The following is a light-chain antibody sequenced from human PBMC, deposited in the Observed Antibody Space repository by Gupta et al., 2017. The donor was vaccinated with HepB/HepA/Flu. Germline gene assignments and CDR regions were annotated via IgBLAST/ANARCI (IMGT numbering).Light chain of an antibody. V-gene: IGKV1-39*01. CDR2: AAS. Sequence: DIQMTQSPSSLSASVGDRVTITCRASQSISSYLNWYQQKPGKAPKLLIYAASSLQSGVPSRFSGSGYGTDFTLTISRLQPEDFATYYCQQRDSTPSIFGQGTKMEIK. CDR3: QQRDSTPSI. CDR1: QSISSY. J-gene: IGKJ2*02.